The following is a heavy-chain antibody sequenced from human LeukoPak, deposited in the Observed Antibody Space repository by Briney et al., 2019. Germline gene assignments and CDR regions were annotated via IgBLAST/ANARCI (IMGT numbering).Heavy chain of an antibody. V-gene: IGHV3-23*01. CDR2: ISGSGGST. CDR1: GITFSSYA. D-gene: IGHD3-3*01. CDR3: AKDLDTIFGVVTHFDY. Sequence: PGGSLRLSCAASGITFSSYAMSWVRQAPGKGLEWVSAISGSGGSTYYADSVKGRFTISRDNSKNTLYLQMNSLRAEDTAVYYCAKDLDTIFGVVTHFDYWGQGTLVTVSS. J-gene: IGHJ4*02.